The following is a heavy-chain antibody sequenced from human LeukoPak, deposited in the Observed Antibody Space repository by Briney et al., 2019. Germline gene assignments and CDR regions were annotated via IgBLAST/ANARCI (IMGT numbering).Heavy chain of an antibody. CDR1: GFTFSSYG. V-gene: IGHV3-21*01. D-gene: IGHD3-3*01. J-gene: IGHJ4*02. CDR3: ARDRIGDFWSGSNYYYFDY. CDR2: ISSSSSYI. Sequence: GGSLRLSCAASGFTFSSYGMNWVRQAPGKGLEWVSSISSSSSYIYYADSVKGRFTISRDNAKNSLYLQMNSLRAEDTAVYYCARDRIGDFWSGSNYYYFDYWGQGTLVTVSS.